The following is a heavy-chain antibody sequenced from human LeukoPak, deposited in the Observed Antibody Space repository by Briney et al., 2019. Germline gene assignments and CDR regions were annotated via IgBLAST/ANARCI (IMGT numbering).Heavy chain of an antibody. CDR1: GLTFDDYA. CDR2: ISGDGGST. J-gene: IGHJ4*02. V-gene: IGHV3-43*02. D-gene: IGHD6-19*01. Sequence: GRSLSLSCAASGLTFDDYALRWVRHAPGKGLQWVSHISGDGGSTYYADSVKGRFTISRDNTKNSLYLQMNSLRTEDTALYYCAKDSLLGGWGFFNDYWGQGTLVTVSS. CDR3: AKDSLLGGWGFFNDY.